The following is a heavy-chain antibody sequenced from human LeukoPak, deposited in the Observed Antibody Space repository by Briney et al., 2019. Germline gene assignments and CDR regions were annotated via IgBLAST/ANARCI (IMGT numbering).Heavy chain of an antibody. CDR3: AKTRPLDSSSWSHGDY. J-gene: IGHJ4*02. V-gene: IGHV3-23*01. CDR1: GFTFSSYA. CDR2: ISGSSDST. D-gene: IGHD6-13*01. Sequence: GGSLRLSCAASGFTFSSYAMSWVRQAPGKGLEWVSAISGSSDSTYYGDSVKGRFTISRDNSKNTLYLQMNSLRAEDTAVYYCAKTRPLDSSSWSHGDYWGQGTLVTVSS.